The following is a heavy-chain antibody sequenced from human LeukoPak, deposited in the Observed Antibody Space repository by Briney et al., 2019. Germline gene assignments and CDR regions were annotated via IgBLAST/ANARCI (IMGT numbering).Heavy chain of an antibody. D-gene: IGHD6-13*01. J-gene: IGHJ4*02. Sequence: GGSLRLSCAASGFTFSSYGMTWVRQAPGKGLEWVSAISGSGGSTYYADSVKGRFTISRDNSKNTLYLQMNSLRAEDTAVYYCANNALRVKIAAAGPSFDYWGQGTLVTVSS. CDR3: ANNALRVKIAAAGPSFDY. CDR2: ISGSGGST. V-gene: IGHV3-23*01. CDR1: GFTFSSYG.